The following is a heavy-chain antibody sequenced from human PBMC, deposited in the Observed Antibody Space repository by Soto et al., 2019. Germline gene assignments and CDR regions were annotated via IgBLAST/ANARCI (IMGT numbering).Heavy chain of an antibody. D-gene: IGHD2-15*01. CDR3: AKDLHGASRDFDS. Sequence: PGGSLRLSCAASGFTFEDYAMHWVRQAPGKGLEWVSGIFWNTDSMGYASSVKGRFTISRDNAKKSLYLQMNSLRVEDTAFYYCAKDLHGASRDFDSWGQGHLVTVSS. CDR2: IFWNTDSM. CDR1: GFTFEDYA. V-gene: IGHV3-9*01. J-gene: IGHJ4*02.